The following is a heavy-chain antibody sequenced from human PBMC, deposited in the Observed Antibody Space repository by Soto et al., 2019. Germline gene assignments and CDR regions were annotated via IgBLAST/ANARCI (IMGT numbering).Heavy chain of an antibody. CDR3: ARTINDTAMVHPYYFDY. Sequence: EASVKVSCKASGCTFSSYAISWVRQAPGQGLEWMGGIIPILGTANYAQKFQGRVTITADKSTSTAYMELSSLRSEDTAVYYCARTINDTAMVHPYYFDYWGQGTLVTVSS. V-gene: IGHV1-69*10. CDR1: GCTFSSYA. J-gene: IGHJ4*02. D-gene: IGHD5-18*01. CDR2: IIPILGTA.